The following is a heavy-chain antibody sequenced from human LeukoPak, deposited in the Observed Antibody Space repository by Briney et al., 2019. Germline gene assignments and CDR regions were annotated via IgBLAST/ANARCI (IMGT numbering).Heavy chain of an antibody. CDR1: GLTFSTYG. J-gene: IGHJ4*02. Sequence: GGSLRLSCAASGLTFSTYGMHWVRQAPGKGLEWVAFIRYDGSTKYYADSVKGRFTISRDNSKNTLYLQMNSLSAEDTALYFCAKGYCTGTSCYTGLDYWGQGTLVTVSS. CDR2: IRYDGSTK. CDR3: AKGYCTGTSCYTGLDY. D-gene: IGHD2-2*02. V-gene: IGHV3-30*02.